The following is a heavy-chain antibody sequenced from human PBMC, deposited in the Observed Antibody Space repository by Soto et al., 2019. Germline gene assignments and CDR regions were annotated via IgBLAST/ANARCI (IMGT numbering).Heavy chain of an antibody. V-gene: IGHV4-31*03. CDR3: AREWFRELSYNWFDP. CDR2: IYYSGST. J-gene: IGHJ5*02. Sequence: PSETLSLTCTVSGGSISSGGYYWSWIRQHPGKGLEWIGYIYYSGSTYYNQSLKSRVTISVDTSKNQFSLKMSSVTAADTAVYYCAREWFRELSYNWFDPWGQGTLVTVSS. CDR1: GGSISSGGYY. D-gene: IGHD3-10*01.